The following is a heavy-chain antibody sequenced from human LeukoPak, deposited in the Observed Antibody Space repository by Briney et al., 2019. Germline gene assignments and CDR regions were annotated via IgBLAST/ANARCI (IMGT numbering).Heavy chain of an antibody. V-gene: IGHV3-74*01. Sequence: GGPLRLSCAASGFPFSRYRMHGARHAPGEARVGGSRIITDGSRTSYADSVKGRFTISRDNAKNTLYLQMTSLRAEDTAVYYCAKGDPQSVGGVYYFDYWGQGTLVTVSS. CDR2: IITDGSRT. CDR1: GFPFSRYR. CDR3: AKGDPQSVGGVYYFDY. J-gene: IGHJ4*02. D-gene: IGHD2-8*02.